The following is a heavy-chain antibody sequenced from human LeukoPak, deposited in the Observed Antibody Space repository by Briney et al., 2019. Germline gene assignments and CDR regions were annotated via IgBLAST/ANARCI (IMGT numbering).Heavy chain of an antibody. D-gene: IGHD5-12*01. CDR1: GGSFSGYY. J-gene: IGHJ4*02. Sequence: PSETLSLTCAVYGGSFSGYYWSWIRQPPGKGLEWIGEINHSGSTNYNPSLKSRVTISVDTSKNQFSLKLSSVTAADTAVYYCARVEMATTSEFDYWGQGTLVTVSS. V-gene: IGHV4-34*01. CDR3: ARVEMATTSEFDY. CDR2: INHSGST.